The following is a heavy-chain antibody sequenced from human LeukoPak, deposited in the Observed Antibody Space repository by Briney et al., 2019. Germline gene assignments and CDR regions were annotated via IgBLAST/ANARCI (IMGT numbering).Heavy chain of an antibody. Sequence: ASVKVSCKASGYTFTSYGISWVRQAPGQGLEWMGIINPSGGSTSYAQKFQGRVTMTRDTSTSTVYMELSSLRSEDTAVYYCAREGTAMVRSSFDYWGQGTLVTVSS. D-gene: IGHD5-18*01. V-gene: IGHV1-46*01. J-gene: IGHJ4*02. CDR1: GYTFTSYG. CDR2: INPSGGST. CDR3: AREGTAMVRSSFDY.